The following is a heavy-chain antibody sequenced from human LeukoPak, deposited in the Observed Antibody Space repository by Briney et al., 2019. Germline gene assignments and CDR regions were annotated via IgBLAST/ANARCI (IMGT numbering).Heavy chain of an antibody. Sequence: GGSLRLSCAASGFTFSNAWMSWVRQAPGKGLEWVGRIKSKTDGGTTDYAAPVKGRFTISRDDSKNTLYLQVISLKTEDTAVYYCTPSGVWFGDPNFDYWGQGTLVTVSS. V-gene: IGHV3-15*01. CDR1: GFTFSNAW. CDR2: IKSKTDGGTT. J-gene: IGHJ4*02. CDR3: TPSGVWFGDPNFDY. D-gene: IGHD3-10*01.